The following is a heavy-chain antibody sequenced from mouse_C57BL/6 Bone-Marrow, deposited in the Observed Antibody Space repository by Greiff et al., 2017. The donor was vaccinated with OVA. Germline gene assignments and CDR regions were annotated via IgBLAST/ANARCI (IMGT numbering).Heavy chain of an antibody. V-gene: IGHV1-72*01. CDR3: ARLRYGNSWAWFAY. Sequence: QVQLKQPGAELVKPGASVKLSCKASGYTFTSYWMHWVKQRPGRGLEWIGRIDPNSGGTKYNEKFKSKATLTVDKPSSTAYMQLSSLTSEDSAVYYCARLRYGNSWAWFAYWGQGTLVTVSA. CDR1: GYTFTSYW. J-gene: IGHJ3*01. D-gene: IGHD2-1*01. CDR2: IDPNSGGT.